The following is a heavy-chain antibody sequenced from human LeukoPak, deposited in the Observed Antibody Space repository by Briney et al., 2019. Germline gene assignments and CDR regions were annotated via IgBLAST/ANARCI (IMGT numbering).Heavy chain of an antibody. CDR1: GGSFSGYY. V-gene: IGHV4-34*01. J-gene: IGHJ3*02. D-gene: IGHD3-10*01. Sequence: PSETLSLTCAVYGGSFSGYYWSWIRQPPGKELEWIGEINHSGSTNYNPSLKSRVTISVDTSKNQFSLKLSSVTAADTAVYYCARGFKIMVRGHWAFDIWGQGTMVTVSS. CDR3: ARGFKIMVRGHWAFDI. CDR2: INHSGST.